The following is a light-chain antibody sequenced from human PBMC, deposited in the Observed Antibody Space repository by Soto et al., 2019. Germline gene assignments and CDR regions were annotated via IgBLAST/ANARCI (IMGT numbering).Light chain of an antibody. V-gene: IGLV2-14*01. J-gene: IGLJ1*01. CDR2: EVS. CDR3: SSYTDSSNYV. Sequence: QSVLTQPASVSGSPGQSVTISCTGTSSDVGAYKYVSWYQQHPGKAPKLMIYEVSNRPSGVSNRFSGSKSGNTASLTISGLQAEDEADYYCSSYTDSSNYVFGTGTKVTVL. CDR1: SSDVGAYKY.